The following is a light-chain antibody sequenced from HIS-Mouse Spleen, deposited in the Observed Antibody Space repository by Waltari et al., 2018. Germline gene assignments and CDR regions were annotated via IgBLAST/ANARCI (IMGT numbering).Light chain of an antibody. V-gene: IGLV2-23*01. Sequence: QSALTQPASVSGSPGQSITISCTGPSSAGGRYTLVTWYQQHPGKAPKLMIYAGSKRPSGVSNRFSGSKSGNTASLTISGLQAEDEADYYCCSYAGSSTWVFGGGTKLTVL. CDR3: CSYAGSSTWV. J-gene: IGLJ3*02. CDR1: SSAGGRYTL. CDR2: AGS.